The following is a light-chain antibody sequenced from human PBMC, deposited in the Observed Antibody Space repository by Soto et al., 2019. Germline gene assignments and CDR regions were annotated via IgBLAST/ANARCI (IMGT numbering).Light chain of an antibody. V-gene: IGLV1-44*01. Sequence: QSVLTQPPSASGTPGQRVTISCSGSSSNIGGNTVNWYQQLPGTTPKLLIYSTNQRPSGVPDRFSGSKSGTSASLAISGLQSDDEADYYCATWDDSLNGVVFGGGTKLTVL. J-gene: IGLJ2*01. CDR2: STN. CDR3: ATWDDSLNGVV. CDR1: SSNIGGNT.